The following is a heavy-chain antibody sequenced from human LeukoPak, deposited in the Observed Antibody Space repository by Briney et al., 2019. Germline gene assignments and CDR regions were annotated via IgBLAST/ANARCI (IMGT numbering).Heavy chain of an antibody. CDR3: ARDQGYCSSTSCYGYYYGMDV. J-gene: IGHJ6*02. CDR2: IKQDGSEK. Sequence: AGGSLRLSCAASGFTFSSYWMSWVRQAPGKGLEWVANIKQDGSEKYYVDSVKGRFTISRDNAKNSLYLQMNSLRAEDTAVYYCARDQGYCSSTSCYGYYYGMDVWGQGTTVTVSS. D-gene: IGHD2-2*01. CDR1: GFTFSSYW. V-gene: IGHV3-7*01.